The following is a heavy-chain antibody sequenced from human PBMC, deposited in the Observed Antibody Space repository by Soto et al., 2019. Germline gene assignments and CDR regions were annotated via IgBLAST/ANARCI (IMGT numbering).Heavy chain of an antibody. CDR2: INESGST. CDR1: GQPFSGHS. D-gene: IGHD1-1*01. CDR3: ARGSGIVALPGELEDVKYDY. V-gene: IGHV4-34*01. Sequence: QVQLQQWGAGLVKPSETLSLSCAVYGQPFSGHSWAWIRQPPGKGLEWIGEINESGSTYYNPSLKSRVTSSTDTSKNQFSLKLSSVSAADTAAYFCARGSGIVALPGELEDVKYDYWGQGTLVNVSS. J-gene: IGHJ4*02.